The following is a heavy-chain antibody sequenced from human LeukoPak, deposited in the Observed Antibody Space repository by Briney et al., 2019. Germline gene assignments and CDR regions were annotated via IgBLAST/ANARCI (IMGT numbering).Heavy chain of an antibody. V-gene: IGHV3-48*03. D-gene: IGHD6-19*01. CDR1: GFTFSSFE. Sequence: PGGSLRLSCAASGFTFSSFEMNWVRQAPGKGLEWVSYISSSGTTIYYADSVRDRFTISRDNAKKSLYLQMDSLRDEDTAVYYCARGGVAGRWCWGQGTLVTVSS. CDR2: ISSSGTTI. CDR3: ARGGVAGRWC. J-gene: IGHJ4*02.